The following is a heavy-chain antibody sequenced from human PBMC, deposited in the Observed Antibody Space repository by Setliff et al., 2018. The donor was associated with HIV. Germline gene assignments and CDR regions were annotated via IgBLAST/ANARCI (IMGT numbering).Heavy chain of an antibody. Sequence: SETLSLTCTVSGGSISSYYWSWIRQPPGKGLEWIGYIYYSGSTNYNPSLKSRVTISVDTSKNQFSLKLSSVTAADTAVYYCARYSSSWYGFDYWGQGTLVTSPQ. V-gene: IGHV4-59*01. CDR2: IYYSGST. D-gene: IGHD6-13*01. J-gene: IGHJ4*02. CDR3: ARYSSSWYGFDY. CDR1: GGSISSYY.